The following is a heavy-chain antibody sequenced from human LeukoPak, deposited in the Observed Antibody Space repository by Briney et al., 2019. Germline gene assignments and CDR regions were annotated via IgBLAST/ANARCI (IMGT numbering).Heavy chain of an antibody. D-gene: IGHD6-13*01. J-gene: IGHJ5*02. CDR2: INHSGST. CDR3: ARGRSWYGGVWFDP. Sequence: GSLRLSCAASGFTFSNMNWVRQPPGKGLEWIGEINHSGSTNYNPSLKSRVTISVDTSKNQFSLKLSSVTAADTAAYYCARGRSWYGGVWFDPWGQGTLVTVSS. CDR1: GFTFSN. V-gene: IGHV4-34*01.